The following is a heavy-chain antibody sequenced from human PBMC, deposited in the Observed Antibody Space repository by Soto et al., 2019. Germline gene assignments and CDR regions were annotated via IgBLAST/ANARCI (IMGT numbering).Heavy chain of an antibody. Sequence: PSETLSLTCTVSGGSISSYYWSWIRQPPGKGMEWIGYVHHSWGSTYNPSLQSRVAISLDTSKSQFSLKLTSVTATDTAVYYCARTYYYDSSGYEFNYWGQGTLVTVSS. CDR2: VHHSWGS. V-gene: IGHV4-59*08. D-gene: IGHD3-22*01. CDR1: GGSISSYY. CDR3: ARTYYYDSSGYEFNY. J-gene: IGHJ4*02.